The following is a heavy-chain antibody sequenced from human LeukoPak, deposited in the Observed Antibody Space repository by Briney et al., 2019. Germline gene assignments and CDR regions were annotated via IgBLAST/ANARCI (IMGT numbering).Heavy chain of an antibody. J-gene: IGHJ2*01. CDR2: INVAGNT. Sequence: PGGSLRLSCAASGFTLSSHDVHWVRQVPGKGLEWISAINVAGNTHYSDSVKGRFSVSRDNAKNSVHLQMTSLRAGDTAVYHCAREPDVYGSWYFDLWGRGTQVTVSS. CDR1: GFTLSSHD. D-gene: IGHD2-8*01. CDR3: AREPDVYGSWYFDL. V-gene: IGHV3-13*01.